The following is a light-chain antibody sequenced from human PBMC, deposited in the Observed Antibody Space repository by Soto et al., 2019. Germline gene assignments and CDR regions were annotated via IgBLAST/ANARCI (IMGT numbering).Light chain of an antibody. J-gene: IGKJ4*01. V-gene: IGKV3-11*01. CDR3: QQRSNWTPLT. CDR2: DAS. Sequence: EIVLTQSPATLSLSPGERATLSCRASQSVSSYLAWYQQKPGQAPRLLIHDASNRATGIPARFSGSGSGTDFTLTISSLEPEDFAVYYWQQRSNWTPLTFGGGTKVEIK. CDR1: QSVSSY.